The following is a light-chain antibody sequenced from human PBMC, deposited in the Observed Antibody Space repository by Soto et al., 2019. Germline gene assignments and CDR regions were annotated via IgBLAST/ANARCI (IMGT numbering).Light chain of an antibody. J-gene: IGKJ1*01. CDR2: GAS. CDR3: QQYGNSPRT. V-gene: IGKV3-20*01. Sequence: EIVLTQSPATLSLSPGEGPTLSCRASQSVNSNFLAWYQQKPGQAPRLLISGASNRATGIPDRFSGSGSGTDFTLTISGLEPEDFAVYYCQQYGNSPRTFGQGTKVDIK. CDR1: QSVNSNF.